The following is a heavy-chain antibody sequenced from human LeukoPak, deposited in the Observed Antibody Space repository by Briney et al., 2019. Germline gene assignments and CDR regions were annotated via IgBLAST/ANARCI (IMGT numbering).Heavy chain of an antibody. CDR3: ARDIAVSGTTPFFDY. V-gene: IGHV4-59*01. Sequence: SETLSLTCIVSGGSISSYHWNWIRQPPGKELEWIGYIYHSGSTNYNPSLKSRVTISVDTSKSQFSLKLSSVTAADTAVYYCARDIAVSGTTPFFDYWGQGTLVTVSS. CDR1: GGSISSYH. CDR2: IYHSGST. D-gene: IGHD6-19*01. J-gene: IGHJ4*02.